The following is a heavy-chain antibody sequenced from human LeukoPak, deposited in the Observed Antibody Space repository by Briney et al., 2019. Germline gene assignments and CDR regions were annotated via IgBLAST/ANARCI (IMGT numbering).Heavy chain of an antibody. J-gene: IGHJ4*02. Sequence: GESLRLSCEASGFTFSTFAMIWVRQPPGKGLEWVSSIFPSGGEIHYADSVRGRFTISRDNSKSTLSLQMNSLRAEDTAIYYCATYRQVLLSFESWGQGTLVTVSS. CDR1: GFTFSTFA. CDR2: IFPSGGEI. V-gene: IGHV3-23*01. D-gene: IGHD2/OR15-2a*01. CDR3: ATYRQVLLSFES.